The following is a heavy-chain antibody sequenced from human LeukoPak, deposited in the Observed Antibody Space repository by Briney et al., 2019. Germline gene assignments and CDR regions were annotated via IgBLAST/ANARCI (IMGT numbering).Heavy chain of an antibody. CDR1: GFTFTTYA. Sequence: PGGSLRLSCAASGFTFTTYAMHWVRQAPGEGLEWVSGISGNSVTIYYADSVKGRFTISRDNSRNTLYLQINSLRAEDTAVYYCAKAGPHYFDYWGQGTLVTVSS. J-gene: IGHJ4*02. V-gene: IGHV3-23*01. CDR3: AKAGPHYFDY. CDR2: ISGNSVTI.